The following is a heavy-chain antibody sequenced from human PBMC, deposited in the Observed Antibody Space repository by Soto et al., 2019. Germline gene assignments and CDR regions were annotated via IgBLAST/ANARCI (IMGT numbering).Heavy chain of an antibody. CDR3: ARAIVFDY. Sequence: PGGSLRLSCAASGFTFSSNWMHWVRQAPGKGLVWVSRINNDGSITNYADSVKGRFTISRDNAKNTLYLHMNSLRAEDTAVYYCARAIVFDYWGQGTLVTVSS. V-gene: IGHV3-74*01. J-gene: IGHJ4*02. D-gene: IGHD3-16*02. CDR1: GFTFSSNW. CDR2: INNDGSIT.